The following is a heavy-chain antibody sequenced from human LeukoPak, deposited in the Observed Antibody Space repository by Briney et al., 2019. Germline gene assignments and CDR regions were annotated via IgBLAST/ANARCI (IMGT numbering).Heavy chain of an antibody. CDR3: AKSWGYCSSTGCYYFDY. CDR2: ISGSGGST. CDR1: GFTFSSYA. Sequence: GGSLRLSCAASGFTFSSYAMSWVRQAPGKGLEWVSAISGSGGSTYYADSVKGRFTISRDNSKNTLYLQMNSLRAEDTAVYYCAKSWGYCSSTGCYYFDYWGQGTLVTVSS. V-gene: IGHV3-23*01. D-gene: IGHD2-2*01. J-gene: IGHJ4*02.